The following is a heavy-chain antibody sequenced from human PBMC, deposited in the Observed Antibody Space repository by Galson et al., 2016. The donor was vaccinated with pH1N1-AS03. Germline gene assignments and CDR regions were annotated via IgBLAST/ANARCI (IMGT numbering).Heavy chain of an antibody. J-gene: IGHJ4*02. Sequence: ETLSLTCSVSGFSISSGHYRGWIRQPPGKGLEWIGNIYHSGSAYYNPSLKSRVTMSVDTSTNQFSLKLASLTSADSAVYFCARGGYYWGSGFFDFWGQGTLVSVSS. CDR3: ARGGYYWGSGFFDF. D-gene: IGHD1-26*01. CDR1: GFSISSGHY. CDR2: IYHSGSA. V-gene: IGHV4-38-2*02.